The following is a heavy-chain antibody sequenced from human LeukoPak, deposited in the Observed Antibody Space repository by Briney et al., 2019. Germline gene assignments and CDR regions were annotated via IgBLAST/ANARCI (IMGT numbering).Heavy chain of an antibody. D-gene: IGHD3-10*01. CDR2: IYSGGST. V-gene: IGHV3-66*01. Sequence: GGSLRLSCAASGFTVSSNYMSWVRQAPGKGLEWVSVIYSGGSTYYADSVKGRFTISRDNAKNSLYLQMNSLRAEDTAVYYCARGVKLLWFGEPFDYWGQGTLVTVSS. CDR3: ARGVKLLWFGEPFDY. CDR1: GFTVSSNY. J-gene: IGHJ4*02.